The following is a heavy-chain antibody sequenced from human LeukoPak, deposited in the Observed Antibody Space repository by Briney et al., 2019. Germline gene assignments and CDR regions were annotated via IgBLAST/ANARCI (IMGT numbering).Heavy chain of an antibody. CDR2: ISSSSSYI. J-gene: IGHJ6*02. CDR3: ARDLPHTAMAPDYYYYYGMDV. V-gene: IGHV3-21*01. Sequence: PGGSLRLSCAASGFTFSSYSMNWVRQAPGKGLEWVSSISSSSSYIYYADSVKGRFTISRDNAKNSLYLQMNSLRAEDTAVYYCARDLPHTAMAPDYYYYYGMDVWGQGTTVTVSS. CDR1: GFTFSSYS. D-gene: IGHD5-18*01.